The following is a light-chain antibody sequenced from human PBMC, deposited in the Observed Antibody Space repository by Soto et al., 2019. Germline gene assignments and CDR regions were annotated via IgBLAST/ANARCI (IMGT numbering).Light chain of an antibody. CDR2: DVS. J-gene: IGKJ4*01. CDR3: QQGYSIHALT. Sequence: DIQMTQSPSSLSASVGDRVTISCRASQTISTYLHWYQHKPGRAPRLLISDVSTLQSGVPGRFRGSGSETEFTLTITYLQLEDFTAYYCQQGYSIHALTFGGGTKV. CDR1: QTISTY. V-gene: IGKV1-39*01.